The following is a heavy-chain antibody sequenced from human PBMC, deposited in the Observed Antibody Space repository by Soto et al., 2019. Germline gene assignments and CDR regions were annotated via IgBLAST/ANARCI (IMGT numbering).Heavy chain of an antibody. V-gene: IGHV1-18*01. D-gene: IGHD3-3*01. J-gene: IGHJ4*02. CDR2: ISAYNGNT. Sequence: ASVKVSCKASGYTFTGYGIGWVRQAPGQGLEWMGWISAYNGNTNYAQKLQGRVTMTTDTSTSTAYMELRSLRSDDTAVYYCARGRSYDFWSGYWSDYWGQGTLVTVSS. CDR3: ARGRSYDFWSGYWSDY. CDR1: GYTFTGYG.